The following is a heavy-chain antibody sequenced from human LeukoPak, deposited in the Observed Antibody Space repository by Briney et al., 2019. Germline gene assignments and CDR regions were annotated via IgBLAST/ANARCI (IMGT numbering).Heavy chain of an antibody. D-gene: IGHD6-13*01. J-gene: IGHJ4*02. V-gene: IGHV3-21*01. Sequence: GGSLRLSCAASGFTFSSYSMNWVRQAPGKGLEWVSSISSSSSYIYYADSVKGRFTISRDNAKNSLYLQMNSLGAEDTAVYYCARDYPIPSPIAAAGPNPFDYWGQGTLVTVSS. CDR1: GFTFSSYS. CDR3: ARDYPIPSPIAAAGPNPFDY. CDR2: ISSSSSYI.